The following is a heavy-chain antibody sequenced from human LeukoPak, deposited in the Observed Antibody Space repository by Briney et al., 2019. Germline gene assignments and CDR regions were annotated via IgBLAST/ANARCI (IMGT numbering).Heavy chain of an antibody. D-gene: IGHD5-18*01. Sequence: PGGPLRLSCAASGFTFSSYWMTWVRQAPGKGLEWVANIKQDGSEKYYVDSVKGRFTISRDNAKNSLYLQMSSLRAEDTAVYYCARGGIELYFYWGQGTLVTVSS. CDR3: ARGGIELYFY. J-gene: IGHJ4*02. CDR2: IKQDGSEK. V-gene: IGHV3-7*01. CDR1: GFTFSSYW.